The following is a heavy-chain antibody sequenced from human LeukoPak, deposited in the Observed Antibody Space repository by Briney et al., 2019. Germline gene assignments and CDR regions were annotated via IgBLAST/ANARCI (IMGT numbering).Heavy chain of an antibody. CDR3: ARDSRIVGATTNYFDY. D-gene: IGHD1-26*01. CDR1: GFTFSSYG. V-gene: IGHV3-33*01. CDR2: IWYDGSNK. J-gene: IGHJ4*02. Sequence: SGGSLRLTCAASGFTFSSYGMHWVRQAPGKGLEWVAVIWYDGSNKYYADSVKGRFTISRDNSKNTLYLQMNSLRAEDTAVYYCARDSRIVGATTNYFDYWGQGTLVTVSS.